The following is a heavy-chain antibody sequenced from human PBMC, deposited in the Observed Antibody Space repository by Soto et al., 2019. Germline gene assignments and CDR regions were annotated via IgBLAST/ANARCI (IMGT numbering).Heavy chain of an antibody. V-gene: IGHV1-69*01. CDR2: IIPIFGTA. CDR3: ARDDIVVVPAATRYCSGGSCYDYGMDV. D-gene: IGHD2-2*01. Sequence: QVQLVQSGAEVKKPGSSVKVSCKASGGTFSSYAISWVRQAPGQGLEWMGGIIPIFGTANYAQKIQGRVTITADESTSKAYMELSSLRSEDTAVYYCARDDIVVVPAATRYCSGGSCYDYGMDVWGQGTTVTVSS. J-gene: IGHJ6*02. CDR1: GGTFSSYA.